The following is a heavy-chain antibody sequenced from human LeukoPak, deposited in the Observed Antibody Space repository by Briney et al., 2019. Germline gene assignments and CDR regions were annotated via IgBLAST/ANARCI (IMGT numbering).Heavy chain of an antibody. J-gene: IGHJ4*02. CDR2: IYSGGST. D-gene: IGHD3-3*01. V-gene: IGHV3-53*01. CDR3: AKDRGIFAVGYFDS. Sequence: GGSLRLSCAASGFTVSSNYMSWVRQAPGKGLEWVSVIYSGGSTYYADSVKGRFTISRDNSKNTLYLQMNSLSAEDTAVYYCAKDRGIFAVGYFDSWGQGTLVSVSS. CDR1: GFTVSSNY.